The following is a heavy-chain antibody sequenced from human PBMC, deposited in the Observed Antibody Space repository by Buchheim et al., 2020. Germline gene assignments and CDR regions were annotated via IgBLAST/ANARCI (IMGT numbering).Heavy chain of an antibody. CDR1: GFTFSSYA. Sequence: QVQLVESGGGVVQPGRSLRLSCAASGFTFSSYATHWVRQAPGKGLEWVAVISYDGSNKYYADSVKGRFTISRDNSKNTLYLQMNSLRAEDTAVYYCARDKDDSSGYPDYWGQGTL. J-gene: IGHJ4*02. V-gene: IGHV3-30*04. CDR3: ARDKDDSSGYPDY. D-gene: IGHD3-22*01. CDR2: ISYDGSNK.